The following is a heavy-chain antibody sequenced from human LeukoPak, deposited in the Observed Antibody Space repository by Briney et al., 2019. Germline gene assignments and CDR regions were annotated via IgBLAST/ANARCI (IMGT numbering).Heavy chain of an antibody. CDR2: IAGSDGST. V-gene: IGHV3-23*01. J-gene: IGHJ4*02. Sequence: AGGSLRLSCAASGFPFSSYAMNWVRQAPGKGLEWVSVIAGSDGSTQYADSVKGRFTISRDNSKNTVYLQMNRLRVEDTALYYCVRSLDYWGQGTLVTVSS. CDR1: GFPFSSYA. CDR3: VRSLDY.